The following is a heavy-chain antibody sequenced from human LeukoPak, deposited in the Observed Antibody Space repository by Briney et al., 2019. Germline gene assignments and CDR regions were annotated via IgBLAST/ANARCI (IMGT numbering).Heavy chain of an antibody. CDR1: GYTFTGYY. D-gene: IGHD2-21*02. Sequence: ASVKVSCKASGYTFTGYYMHWVRQAPGQGLEWMGWINPNSGGTNYAQKFQGRVTMTRDTSISTDYMELSRLRSDDTAVYYCARDRRIVVVTAIRWFDPWGQGTLVTVSS. V-gene: IGHV1-2*02. CDR3: ARDRRIVVVTAIRWFDP. CDR2: INPNSGGT. J-gene: IGHJ5*02.